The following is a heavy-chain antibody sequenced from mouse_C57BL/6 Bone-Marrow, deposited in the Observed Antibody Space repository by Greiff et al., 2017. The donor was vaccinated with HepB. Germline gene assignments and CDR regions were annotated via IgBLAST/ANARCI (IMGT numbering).Heavy chain of an antibody. Sequence: EVKLMESGGGLVQPGGSLKLSCAASGFTFSDYGMHWVRQAPEKGLEWVAYISSGSSTIYYADTVKGRFTISRDNAKNTLFLQMTSLRSEDTAMYYCARVLLRYWGQGTLVTVSA. CDR3: ARVLLRY. CDR1: GFTFSDYG. J-gene: IGHJ3*01. V-gene: IGHV5-17*01. D-gene: IGHD1-1*01. CDR2: ISSGSSTI.